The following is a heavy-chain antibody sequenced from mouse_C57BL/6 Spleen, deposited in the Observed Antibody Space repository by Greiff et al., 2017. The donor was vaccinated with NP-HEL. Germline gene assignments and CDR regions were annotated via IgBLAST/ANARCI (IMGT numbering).Heavy chain of an antibody. Sequence: QVQLQQSGAELVKPGASVKISCKASGYAFSSYWMNWVKQRPGKGLEWIGQIYPGDGDTNYNGKFKGKATLTVDKSSSTAYMQLSSLTSEDSAVYFCASPPLDGYYRAWFAYWGQGTLVTVSA. J-gene: IGHJ3*01. D-gene: IGHD2-3*01. CDR1: GYAFSSYW. CDR3: ASPPLDGYYRAWFAY. V-gene: IGHV1-80*01. CDR2: IYPGDGDT.